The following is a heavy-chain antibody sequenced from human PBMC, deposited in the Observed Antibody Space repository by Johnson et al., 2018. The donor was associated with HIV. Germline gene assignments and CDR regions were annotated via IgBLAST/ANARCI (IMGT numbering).Heavy chain of an antibody. CDR1: GFTVSSNE. CDR3: ARECSGGSCYPLDHDAFDI. Sequence: VQLVESRGVLVQPGGSLRLSCAASGFTVSSNEMSWVRQAPGKGLEWVSGINTGGGTYYADSVKGRFTMSRDNSKNTLYLQMNSLRAEDTAVYYCARECSGGSCYPLDHDAFDIWGQGTMVTVSS. D-gene: IGHD2-15*01. J-gene: IGHJ3*02. CDR2: INTGGGT. V-gene: IGHV3-66*02.